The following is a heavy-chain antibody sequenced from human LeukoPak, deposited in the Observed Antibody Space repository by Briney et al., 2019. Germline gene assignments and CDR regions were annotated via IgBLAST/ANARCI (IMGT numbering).Heavy chain of an antibody. D-gene: IGHD6-13*01. Sequence: PSETLSLTCTVSGGSISSYYWSWIRLPPGKGLEWIGYIYYCGSTNYNPSLKSRVTISVDTSKNQFSLKLSSVTAADTAVYYCARLRGSSLDAFDIWGQGTMVTVSS. CDR2: IYYCGST. J-gene: IGHJ3*02. V-gene: IGHV4-59*01. CDR1: GGSISSYY. CDR3: ARLRGSSLDAFDI.